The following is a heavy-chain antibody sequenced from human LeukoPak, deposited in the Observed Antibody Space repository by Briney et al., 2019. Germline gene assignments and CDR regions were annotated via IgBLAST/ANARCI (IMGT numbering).Heavy chain of an antibody. D-gene: IGHD5-12*01. CDR1: GGSFSGYY. CDR3: ARVTANRLRYYYYYYGMDV. V-gene: IGHV4-34*01. CDR2: INHSGST. Sequence: KPSETLSLTCAVYGGSFSGYYWSWIRQPPGKGLEWIGEINHSGSTNYNPSLKSRVTISVDTSKNQFSLKLSSVTAADTAVYYCARVTANRLRYYYYYYGMDVWGQGTTVTVSS. J-gene: IGHJ6*02.